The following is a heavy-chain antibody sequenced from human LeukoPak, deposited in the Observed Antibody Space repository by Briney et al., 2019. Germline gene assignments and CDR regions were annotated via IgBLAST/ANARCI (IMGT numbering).Heavy chain of an antibody. Sequence: GGSLRLSCAASGFTFSSYSMNWVRQARGKGLEWVSYISSSSSTIYYADSVKGRFTISRDNAKNSLYLQMNSLRAEDTAVYYCARDTGSTSSYGSDYWGQGTLVTVSS. CDR3: ARDTGSTSSYGSDY. CDR1: GFTFSSYS. D-gene: IGHD2-2*01. J-gene: IGHJ4*02. V-gene: IGHV3-48*01. CDR2: ISSSSSTI.